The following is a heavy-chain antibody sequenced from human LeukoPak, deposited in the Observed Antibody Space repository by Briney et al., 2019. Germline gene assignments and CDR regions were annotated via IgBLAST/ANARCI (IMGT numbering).Heavy chain of an antibody. J-gene: IGHJ4*02. CDR2: ISSSGTPI. Sequence: GGSLRLSCAASGFTFSTYEMNWFRQAPGKGLEWVSYISSSGTPIYYTDSVKGRFTISRDNAKNSLYLQMNSLRAEDTAVYYCARGGWNFFLNFWGQGTLATVPP. V-gene: IGHV3-48*03. CDR1: GFTFSTYE. D-gene: IGHD1-7*01. CDR3: ARGGWNFFLNF.